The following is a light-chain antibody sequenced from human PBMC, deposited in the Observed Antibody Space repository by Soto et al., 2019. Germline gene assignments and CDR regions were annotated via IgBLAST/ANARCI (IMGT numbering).Light chain of an antibody. CDR1: QSISNW. V-gene: IGKV1-5*03. CDR3: QRYDIYST. Sequence: DIQMTQSPSTLSASVGDRVTITCRASQSISNWLAWYQQKPGKAPQLLIYKASSLQGAVPSRFSGSGSETDIPLSTSSLQHEDLATYYCQRYDIYSTSGGGTKEETK. J-gene: IGKJ4*01. CDR2: KAS.